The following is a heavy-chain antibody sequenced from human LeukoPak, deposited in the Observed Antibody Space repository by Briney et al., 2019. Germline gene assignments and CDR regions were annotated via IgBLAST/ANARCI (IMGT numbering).Heavy chain of an antibody. Sequence: QSGGSLILSCAASGFTFSSYEMNWVRQAPGKGLEWVSYISSSGSTIYYADSVKGRFTISRDNAKNSLYLQMNSLRAEDTAVYYCARGDCSGGSCFYFDYWGQGTLVTVSS. D-gene: IGHD2-15*01. CDR2: ISSSGSTI. CDR3: ARGDCSGGSCFYFDY. CDR1: GFTFSSYE. V-gene: IGHV3-48*03. J-gene: IGHJ4*02.